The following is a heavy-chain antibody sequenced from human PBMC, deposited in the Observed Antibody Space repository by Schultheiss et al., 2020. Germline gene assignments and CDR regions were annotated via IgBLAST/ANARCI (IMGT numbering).Heavy chain of an antibody. Sequence: ASVKVSCKASGYTFTSYGISWVRQAPGQGLEWMGWISAYNGNTNYAQKLQGRVTMTRDTSTSTVYMELSSLRSEDTAVYYCARDRLWSGMDVWGQGTTVTVSS. CDR3: ARDRLWSGMDV. D-gene: IGHD2-21*01. J-gene: IGHJ6*02. V-gene: IGHV1-18*04. CDR1: GYTFTSYG. CDR2: ISAYNGNT.